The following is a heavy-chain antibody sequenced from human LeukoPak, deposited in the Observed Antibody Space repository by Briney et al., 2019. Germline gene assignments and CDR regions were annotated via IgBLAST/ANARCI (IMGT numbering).Heavy chain of an antibody. CDR3: ARGAYYYDSSGSSFGGY. D-gene: IGHD3-22*01. J-gene: IGHJ4*02. Sequence: ASVKVSCKASGYTFAGYYMHWVRQAPGQGLEWMGWINPNSGGTNYAQKFQGRVTMTRDTSISTAYMELSRLRSDDTAVYYCARGAYYYDSSGSSFGGYWGQGTLVTVSS. CDR1: GYTFAGYY. CDR2: INPNSGGT. V-gene: IGHV1-2*02.